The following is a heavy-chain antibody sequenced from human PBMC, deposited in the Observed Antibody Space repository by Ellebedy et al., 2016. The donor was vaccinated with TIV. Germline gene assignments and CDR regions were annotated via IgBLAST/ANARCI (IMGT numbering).Heavy chain of an antibody. CDR1: GFTFSSYA. Sequence: GGSLRLXCAASGFTFSSYAMSWVRQAPGKGLEWVSAISGSGGSTYYADSVKGRFTISRDNSKNTLYLQMNSLRAEDTAVYYCAKGAGSWKGGRNPNWFDPWGQGTLVTVSS. J-gene: IGHJ5*02. CDR2: ISGSGGST. D-gene: IGHD3-10*01. V-gene: IGHV3-23*01. CDR3: AKGAGSWKGGRNPNWFDP.